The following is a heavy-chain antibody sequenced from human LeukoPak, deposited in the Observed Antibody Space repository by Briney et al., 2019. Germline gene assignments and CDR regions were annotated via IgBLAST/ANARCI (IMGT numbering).Heavy chain of an antibody. Sequence: GGSLRLSCAASGFTFSTSDMTWVRQAPGKGLEWVSSISRSGDYTYYADSVKGRFTMSRDNAKNSLYLQMNSLRAEDTAVYYCTRRYCTDGVCPFDIWGQGTMVTVSS. CDR3: TRRYCTDGVCPFDI. D-gene: IGHD2-8*01. CDR2: ISRSGDYT. V-gene: IGHV3-21*01. CDR1: GFTFSTSD. J-gene: IGHJ3*02.